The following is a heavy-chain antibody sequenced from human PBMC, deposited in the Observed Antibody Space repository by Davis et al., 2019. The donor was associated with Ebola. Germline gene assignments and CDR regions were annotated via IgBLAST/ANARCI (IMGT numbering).Heavy chain of an antibody. CDR2: INHSGST. CDR3: ARHAVITRYYYYGMDV. CDR1: RFTFSSYA. J-gene: IGHJ6*02. D-gene: IGHD3-22*01. Sequence: ESLKISCAASRFTFSSYAMHWVRQPPGKGLEWIGEINHSGSTNYNPSLKSRVTISVDTSKNQFSLKLSSVTAADTAVYYCARHAVITRYYYYGMDVWGQGTTVTVSS. V-gene: IGHV4-34*01.